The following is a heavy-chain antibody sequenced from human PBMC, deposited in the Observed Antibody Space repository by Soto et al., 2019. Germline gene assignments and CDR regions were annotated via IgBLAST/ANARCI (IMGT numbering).Heavy chain of an antibody. CDR1: GYTFTSYY. CDR3: ARLDTSLEDSQIPYYYGMDV. Sequence: ASVKVSCKASGYTFTSYYMHWVRQPPRQGLEWMGIINPSGGSTSYAEKFQGRVTMTRDTSTSTVYMELSSLRSEDTAVYYCARLDTSLEDSQIPYYYGMDVWGQGTTVTVSS. J-gene: IGHJ6*02. D-gene: IGHD2-15*01. V-gene: IGHV1-46*01. CDR2: INPSGGST.